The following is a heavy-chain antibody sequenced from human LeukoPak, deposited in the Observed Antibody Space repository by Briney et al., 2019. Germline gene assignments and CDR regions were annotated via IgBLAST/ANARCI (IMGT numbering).Heavy chain of an antibody. D-gene: IGHD5-12*01. CDR3: ARDGYSGSDAL. CDR1: SGSIGTSNYY. J-gene: IGHJ4*02. V-gene: IGHV4-39*07. Sequence: SETLSLTCTVSSGSIGTSNYYWGWVRQPPGKALEWIGNIFYSGSTYYSPSLKSRVTISLDTSRNQFSLKLNSVTAADTAVYYCARDGYSGSDALWGQGTLVTVSS. CDR2: IFYSGST.